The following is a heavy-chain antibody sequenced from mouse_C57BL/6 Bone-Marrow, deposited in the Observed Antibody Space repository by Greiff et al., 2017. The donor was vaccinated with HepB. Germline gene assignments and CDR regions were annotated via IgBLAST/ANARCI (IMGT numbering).Heavy chain of an antibody. CDR3: ASERGLLRFDY. V-gene: IGHV1-69*01. D-gene: IGHD1-1*01. CDR1: FSPFPLSF. CDR2: IDPSDSYT. J-gene: IGHJ2*01. Sequence: LSFPSSFSPFPLSFLPFFPPLPGPVLSWIGAIDPSDSYTNYNQKFKGKSTLTVDKSSSTAYMQLSSLTSEDSAVYYCASERGLLRFDYWGQGTTLTVSS.